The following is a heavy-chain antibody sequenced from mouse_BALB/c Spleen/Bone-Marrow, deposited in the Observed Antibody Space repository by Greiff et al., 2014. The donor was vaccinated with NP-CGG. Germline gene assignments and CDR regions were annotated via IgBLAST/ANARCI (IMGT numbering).Heavy chain of an antibody. Sequence: VMLVELGPGLVAPSQSLSITCTVSGFSLTSYGVHWVRQPPGKGLEWLGVIWAGGSTNYNSALLSRLSISKDNSKGQVFLKMNSLQTDDTAMYYCARVYLWYFDVWGAGTTVTVSS. V-gene: IGHV2-9*02. CDR2: IWAGGST. J-gene: IGHJ1*01. CDR3: ARVYLWYFDV. D-gene: IGHD2-3*01. CDR1: GFSLTSYG.